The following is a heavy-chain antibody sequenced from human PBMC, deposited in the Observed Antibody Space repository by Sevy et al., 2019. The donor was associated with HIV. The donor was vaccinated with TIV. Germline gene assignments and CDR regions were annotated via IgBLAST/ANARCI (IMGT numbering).Heavy chain of an antibody. V-gene: IGHV3-23*01. CDR2: ISCSGGGT. CDR1: GFTFSGYA. Sequence: GGSLRLSCAASGFTFSGYAMSWVRQAPGKGLEWVSAISCSGGGTSYADSVKGRFTISRDNAKNTLYLQMNSLRAEDTAVYYCVKGNEFWVRFSAGKYFYGMDVWGQGTTVTVSS. J-gene: IGHJ6*02. CDR3: VKGNEFWVRFSAGKYFYGMDV. D-gene: IGHD3-3*01.